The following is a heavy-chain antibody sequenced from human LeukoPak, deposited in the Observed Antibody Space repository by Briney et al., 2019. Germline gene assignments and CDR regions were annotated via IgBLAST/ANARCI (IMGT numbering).Heavy chain of an antibody. J-gene: IGHJ4*02. V-gene: IGHV4-34*01. CDR3: ARLSGVTAIDDY. CDR1: GGSFSGYY. CDR2: INHSGST. D-gene: IGHD2-21*02. Sequence: SETLSLTCAVYGGSFSGYYWSWIRQPPGKGLEWIGEINHSGSTNYDPSLKSRVTISVDTSKNQFSLKLSSVTAADTAVYYCARLSGVTAIDDYWGQGTLVTVSS.